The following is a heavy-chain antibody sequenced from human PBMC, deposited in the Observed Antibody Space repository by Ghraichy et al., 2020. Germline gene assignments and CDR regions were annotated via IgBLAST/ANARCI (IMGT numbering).Heavy chain of an antibody. CDR2: IYHSGST. D-gene: IGHD1-26*01. Sequence: SETLSLTCTVSGYSISSGYYWGWIRQPPGKGLEWIGSIYHSGSTYYNPSLKSRVTISVDTSKNQFSLKLSSVTAADTAVYYCARDRGAYSGSHFRNWFDPWGQGTLVTVS. CDR1: GYSISSGYY. V-gene: IGHV4-38-2*02. J-gene: IGHJ5*02. CDR3: ARDRGAYSGSHFRNWFDP.